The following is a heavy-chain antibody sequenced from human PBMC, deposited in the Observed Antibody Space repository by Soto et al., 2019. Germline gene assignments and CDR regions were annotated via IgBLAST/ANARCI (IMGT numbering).Heavy chain of an antibody. V-gene: IGHV3-11*05. D-gene: IGHD5-18*01. CDR3: ARDLNTAMVKAFDV. Sequence: QVQLVESRGGVVKPGGSLRLSCAASGFTFSDYYMSWIRQAPGKGLEWVSYISRSSSYTNYADSVKGRFTVSRDNAKNSLYLQMNRLRADDTAVYYCARDLNTAMVKAFDVWGQGTMVTVSS. J-gene: IGHJ3*01. CDR2: ISRSSSYT. CDR1: GFTFSDYY.